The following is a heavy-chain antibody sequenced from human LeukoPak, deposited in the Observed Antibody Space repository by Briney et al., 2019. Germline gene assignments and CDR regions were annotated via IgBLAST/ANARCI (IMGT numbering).Heavy chain of an antibody. CDR1: GASISSYY. Sequence: SETLSLTCSVSGASISSYYWSWIRQPPGKGLEWIGYSHYTGSTDYNPSLKSRVTISVDTSKNQFSLKLSSVTAADTAVYYCAREERDRTWYVVGDYWGQGTLVTVSS. J-gene: IGHJ4*02. CDR3: AREERDRTWYVVGDY. D-gene: IGHD6-13*01. CDR2: SHYTGST. V-gene: IGHV4-59*12.